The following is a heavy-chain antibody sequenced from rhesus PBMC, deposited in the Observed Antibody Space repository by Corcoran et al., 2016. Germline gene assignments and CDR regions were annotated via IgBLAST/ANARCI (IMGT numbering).Heavy chain of an antibody. V-gene: IGHV4-165*02. Sequence: QVQLQESGPGLLKPSETLSLTCAVSGGSISGHYWNWIRQPPGSGLEWIGYIGGSSGITYYHPSLKSRLTFSTDTSKSQFSLKLSSVTAADTAVYYCARFTGYYPNFDSWGQGVLVTVSA. J-gene: IGHJ4*01. D-gene: IGHD3-3*01. CDR3: ARFTGYYPNFDS. CDR1: GGSISGHY. CDR2: IGGSSGIT.